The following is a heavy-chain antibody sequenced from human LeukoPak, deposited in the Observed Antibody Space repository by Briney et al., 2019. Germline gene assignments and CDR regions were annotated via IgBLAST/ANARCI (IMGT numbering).Heavy chain of an antibody. CDR3: AKDKKYYDSSGSPYYYYGMDV. Sequence: PGGSLRLSCAAPGFTFSSYAMSWVRQAPGKGLEWVSVISGSDGSTYYADSVKGRFTISRDNSKNTLYLQMNSLRVEDTAIYYCAKDKKYYDSSGSPYYYYGMDVWGQGTTVTVSS. J-gene: IGHJ6*02. D-gene: IGHD3-22*01. V-gene: IGHV3-23*01. CDR1: GFTFSSYA. CDR2: ISGSDGST.